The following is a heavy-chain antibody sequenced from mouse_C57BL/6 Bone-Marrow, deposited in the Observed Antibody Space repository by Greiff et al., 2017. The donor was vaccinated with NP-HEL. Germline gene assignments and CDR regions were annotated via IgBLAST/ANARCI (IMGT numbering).Heavy chain of an antibody. CDR3: ARIYGTFDY. CDR2: IDPSDSYT. J-gene: IGHJ2*01. Sequence: QVQLQQPGAELVRPGTSVKLSCKASGYTFTSYWMHWVKQRPGQGLEWIGVIDPSDSYTNYNQKFKGKATLTVDTSSSTAYMQLSSLTSEDSAVYYCARIYGTFDYWGQGTTLTVSS. CDR1: GYTFTSYW. V-gene: IGHV1-59*01. D-gene: IGHD1-1*01.